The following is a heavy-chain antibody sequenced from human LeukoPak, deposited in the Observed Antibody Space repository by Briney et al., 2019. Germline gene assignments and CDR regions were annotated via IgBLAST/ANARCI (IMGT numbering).Heavy chain of an antibody. D-gene: IGHD3-10*01. CDR3: AKEDYYGSGSYYKLRSFDY. Sequence: GGSLRLSCIASGFTLSSYEMSWIRQAPGKGLEWVSSVDYSGGDTHYADSVKGRFTISRDNSKNTLYLQMNSLRAEDTAVYYCAKEDYYGSGSYYKLRSFDYWGQGTLVTVSS. CDR2: VDYSGGDT. CDR1: GFTLSSYE. V-gene: IGHV3-23*01. J-gene: IGHJ4*02.